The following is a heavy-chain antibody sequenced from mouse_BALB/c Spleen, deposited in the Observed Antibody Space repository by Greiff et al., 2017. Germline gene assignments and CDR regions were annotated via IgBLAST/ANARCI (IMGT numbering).Heavy chain of an antibody. V-gene: IGHV5-9-1*01. CDR2: ISSGGSYT. CDR3: ASHYEGMDY. J-gene: IGHJ4*01. Sequence: DVMLVESGGGLVKPGGSLKLSCAASGFTFSSYAMPWVRQTPEKRLEWVATISSGGSYTYYPDSVKGRFTISRDNAKNTLYLQMSSLRSEDTAMYYCASHYEGMDYWGQGTSVTVSS. CDR1: GFTFSSYA. D-gene: IGHD2-4*01.